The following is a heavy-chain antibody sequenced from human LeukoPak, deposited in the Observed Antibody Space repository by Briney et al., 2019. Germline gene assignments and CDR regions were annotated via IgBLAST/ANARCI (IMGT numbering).Heavy chain of an antibody. J-gene: IGHJ4*02. V-gene: IGHV3-30*02. Sequence: GGSLTLSCAAPGFTFTAHGMHWVRQAPGKGLEWVAFIQYDERKKYYADSVKGRFTVSRDISKNTLYLQMNSLRVEDTAVFYCAKDLGRYLQIDYWGQGTLVTVSS. CDR1: GFTFTAHG. D-gene: IGHD3-16*02. CDR2: IQYDERKK. CDR3: AKDLGRYLQIDY.